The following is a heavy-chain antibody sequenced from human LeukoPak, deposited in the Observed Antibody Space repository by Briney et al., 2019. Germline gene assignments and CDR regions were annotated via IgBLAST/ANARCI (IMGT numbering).Heavy chain of an antibody. CDR2: ISGSGGST. CDR3: AKGMRYQLLCPFDY. CDR1: GDTSSSYA. D-gene: IGHD2-2*01. Sequence: GGSLRLSCAASGDTSSSYAMSWVRQAPGKGLEWVSAISGSGGSTYYADSVKGRFTISRDNSKNTLYLQMNSLRAEDTAVYYCAKGMRYQLLCPFDYWGQGTQVTVSS. J-gene: IGHJ4*02. V-gene: IGHV3-23*01.